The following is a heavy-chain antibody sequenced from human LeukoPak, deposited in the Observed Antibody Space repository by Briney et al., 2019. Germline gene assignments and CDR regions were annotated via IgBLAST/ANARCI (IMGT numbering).Heavy chain of an antibody. Sequence: SVKVSCKASGGTFSSYAISWVRQAPGQGLEWMGGIIPIFGTANYAQKFRGRVTITTDESTSTAYMELSSLRSEDTAVYYCASGSGYDLGGGYFDYWGQGTLVTVSS. CDR1: GGTFSSYA. D-gene: IGHD5-12*01. CDR2: IIPIFGTA. CDR3: ASGSGYDLGGGYFDY. V-gene: IGHV1-69*05. J-gene: IGHJ4*03.